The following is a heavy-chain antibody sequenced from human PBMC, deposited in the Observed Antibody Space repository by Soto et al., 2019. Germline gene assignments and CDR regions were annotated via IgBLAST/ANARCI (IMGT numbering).Heavy chain of an antibody. CDR1: GGSFSGYY. CDR3: ARGGRDCPFTR. J-gene: IGHJ3*01. Sequence: QVPLQQWGAGLLKPSVTLSLTCAVYGGSFSGYYWSWIRQPPGKGLEWIGEINHSGSTNYNPSLKSRVNISLDTSKNQFSRKLSSVTAADTAVYYCARGGRDCPFTRWGQGTMVTVSS. V-gene: IGHV4-34*01. D-gene: IGHD1-26*01. CDR2: INHSGST.